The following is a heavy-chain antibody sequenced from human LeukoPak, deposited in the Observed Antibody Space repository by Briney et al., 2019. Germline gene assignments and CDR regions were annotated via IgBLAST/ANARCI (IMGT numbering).Heavy chain of an antibody. D-gene: IGHD2-15*01. CDR1: GFTFNRHW. CDR3: AKDVGGPLADAFDI. Sequence: GGSLRLSCAASGFTFNRHWMSWVRQAPGKGLEWVANINQDGSEKDYVDSVKGRFTISRDNAKNSLYLQMNSLRAEDMALYYCAKDVGGPLADAFDIWGQGTMVTVSS. J-gene: IGHJ3*02. CDR2: INQDGSEK. V-gene: IGHV3-7*03.